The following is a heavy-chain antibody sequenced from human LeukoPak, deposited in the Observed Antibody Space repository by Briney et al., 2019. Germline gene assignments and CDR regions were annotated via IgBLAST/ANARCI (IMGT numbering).Heavy chain of an antibody. CDR3: ARVKNRVEQWLVPLFDY. Sequence: SETLSLTCTVSGGTISSYYWSWIRQPAGKGLEWIGRIYTSGSTNYNPSLKSRVTMSVDTSKNQFSLKLSSVTAADTAVYHCARVKNRVEQWLVPLFDYWGQGTLVTVSS. D-gene: IGHD6-19*01. J-gene: IGHJ4*02. CDR2: IYTSGST. V-gene: IGHV4-4*07. CDR1: GGTISSYY.